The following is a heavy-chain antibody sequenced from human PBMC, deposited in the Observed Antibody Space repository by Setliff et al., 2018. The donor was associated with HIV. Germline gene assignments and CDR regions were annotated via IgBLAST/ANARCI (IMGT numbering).Heavy chain of an antibody. CDR2: IYYSGST. J-gene: IGHJ6*03. CDR1: DGSISSYY. Sequence: SETLSLTCTVSDGSISSYYWGWIRQPPGKGLEWIGSIYYSGSTYYNPSLKRRVTILVDTPKNQFSLKLTSVTAADTAVYFCVRDPIHYMDVWGKGTTVTVSS. V-gene: IGHV4-39*07. D-gene: IGHD3-9*01. CDR3: VRDPIHYMDV.